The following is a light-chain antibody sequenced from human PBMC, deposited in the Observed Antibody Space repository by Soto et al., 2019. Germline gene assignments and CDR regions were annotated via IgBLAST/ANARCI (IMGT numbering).Light chain of an antibody. J-gene: IGKJ2*01. Sequence: EIVMTQSPATLSVSPGERATLSCRASQSVSSNLAWYQQKPGQAPSLLSYGASTSATGIPARFSGSGSGTELTLTISSLQSEDFAVYYCQQYNNWPVYTFGQGTKQEIK. CDR1: QSVSSN. CDR3: QQYNNWPVYT. CDR2: GAS. V-gene: IGKV3-15*01.